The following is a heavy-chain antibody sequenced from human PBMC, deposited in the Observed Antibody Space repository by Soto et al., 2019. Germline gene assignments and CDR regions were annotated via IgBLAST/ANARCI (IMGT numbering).Heavy chain of an antibody. J-gene: IGHJ1*01. D-gene: IGHD6-13*01. Sequence: QVQLQQWGAGLLKPSETLSLTCAVYGGSFSGYDWSWIRQPPGKGLEWIGEINHSGSTNYNPSLKSRVTISVDTSKNQFSLKLSSVTAADTAVYYCARGGIRIAAAGLKYFQHWGQGTLVTVSS. CDR3: ARGGIRIAAAGLKYFQH. V-gene: IGHV4-34*01. CDR1: GGSFSGYD. CDR2: INHSGST.